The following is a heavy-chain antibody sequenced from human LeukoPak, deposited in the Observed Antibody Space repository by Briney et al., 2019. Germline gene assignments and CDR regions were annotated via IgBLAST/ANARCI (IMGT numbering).Heavy chain of an antibody. V-gene: IGHV1-18*01. CDR3: ARDPAVVGATPWFDY. D-gene: IGHD1-26*01. J-gene: IGHJ4*02. CDR1: GYTFTSYG. Sequence: GASVKVSCKASGYTFTSYGISWVRQAPGQGLEWMGWISAYNGNTNYAQKLQGRVTMTTDTSTSTAYMELRSLRSDDTAVYYCARDPAVVGATPWFDYWGQGTLVTVSS. CDR2: ISAYNGNT.